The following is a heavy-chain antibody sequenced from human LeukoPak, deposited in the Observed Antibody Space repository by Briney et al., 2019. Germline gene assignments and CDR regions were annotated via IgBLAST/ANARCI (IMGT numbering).Heavy chain of an antibody. Sequence: PGGSLRLSCAASGFTFSSYGMHWVRQAPGKGLEWVAFIRYDGSNKYYADSVKGRFTISRDNSKNTLYLQMGSLRAEDMAVYYCATEDGYSYGYDYWGQGTLVTVSS. D-gene: IGHD5-18*01. CDR3: ATEDGYSYGYDY. V-gene: IGHV3-30*02. CDR1: GFTFSSYG. J-gene: IGHJ4*02. CDR2: IRYDGSNK.